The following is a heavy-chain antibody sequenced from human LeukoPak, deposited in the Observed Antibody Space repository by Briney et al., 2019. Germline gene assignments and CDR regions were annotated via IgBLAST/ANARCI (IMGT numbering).Heavy chain of an antibody. CDR2: INHSGST. CDR3: ARGLGSRWLRY. J-gene: IGHJ4*02. D-gene: IGHD6-19*01. CDR1: GGSFSGYY. V-gene: IGHV4-34*01. Sequence: SETLSLTCAVYGGSFSGYYWSWIRQPPGKGLEWIGEINHSGSTNYNPSLKSRVTISVDTSKNQFSLKLSSVTAADTAVYYCARGLGSRWLRYWGQGTLVTVSS.